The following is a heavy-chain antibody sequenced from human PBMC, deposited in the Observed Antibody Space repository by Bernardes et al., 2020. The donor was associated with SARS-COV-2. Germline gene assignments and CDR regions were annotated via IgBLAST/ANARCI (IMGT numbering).Heavy chain of an antibody. Sequence: AGSLRPSCASSRFTFSSYWTSWVRQPPGKGLEWVANIKQEGTEKYYVDLVKGRFTIFRHNAKNTLYLQMDSLRAEDAAVYFCAGERAVNWFDPGGQGSLVTVSS. CDR2: IKQEGTEK. CDR3: AGERAVNWFDP. D-gene: IGHD6-19*01. J-gene: IGHJ5*02. V-gene: IGHV3-7*01. CDR1: RFTFSSYW.